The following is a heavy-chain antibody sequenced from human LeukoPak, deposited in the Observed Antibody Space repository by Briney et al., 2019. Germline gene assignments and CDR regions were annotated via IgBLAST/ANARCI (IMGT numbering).Heavy chain of an antibody. J-gene: IGHJ4*02. CDR2: INPSGGST. CDR3: ARDENWVVYE. D-gene: IGHD3-16*01. Sequence: ASVKVSCKASGYTFTSYHMHWVRQAPGQGLEWMGIINPSGGSTNYAQRFRGRVTMTRDMSTGTVYMELSSLTSEDTAVYYCARDENWVVYEWGQGTLVTVSS. CDR1: GYTFTSYH. V-gene: IGHV1-46*01.